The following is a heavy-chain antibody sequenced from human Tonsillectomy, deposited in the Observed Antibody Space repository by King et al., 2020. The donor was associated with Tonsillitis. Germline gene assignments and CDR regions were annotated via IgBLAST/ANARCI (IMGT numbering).Heavy chain of an antibody. V-gene: IGHV1-2*02. CDR1: GYTFTGYY. CDR2: INPNSGGT. J-gene: IGHJ6*02. CDR3: ARDPYYYDSSGYYRRLGYYHYGMDV. Sequence: QLVQSGAEVKKPGASVKVSCKASGYTFTGYYMHRVRQAPGQGLEWMGWINPNSGGTNYAQKFQGRVTMTRDTSISTAYMELSRLRSDDTAVYYCARDPYYYDSSGYYRRLGYYHYGMDVWGQGTTVTVSS. D-gene: IGHD3-22*01.